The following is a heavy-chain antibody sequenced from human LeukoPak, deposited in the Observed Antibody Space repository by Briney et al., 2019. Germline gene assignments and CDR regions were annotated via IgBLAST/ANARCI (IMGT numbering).Heavy chain of an antibody. CDR1: GFTFRSYA. J-gene: IGHJ4*02. CDR2: ISGSGGST. D-gene: IGHD3-16*01. CDR3: ARHTYTSGKFDC. V-gene: IGHV3-23*01. Sequence: GGSLRLSCAASGFTFRSYAMSWVRQAPGKGLEWVSSISGSGGSTYYADSVKGRFTISRDNSRNTLYLQMNSLRAEDTAVYYCARHTYTSGKFDCWGQGTLVTVS.